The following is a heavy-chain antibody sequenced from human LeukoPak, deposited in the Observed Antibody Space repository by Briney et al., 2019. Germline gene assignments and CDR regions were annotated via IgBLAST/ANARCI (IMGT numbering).Heavy chain of an antibody. CDR2: IYYSGST. V-gene: IGHV4-59*01. Sequence: SETLSLTCTVSGGSISSYYWSWIRQPPGKGLEWIGYIYYSGSTNYNPSLKSRVTISVDTSKNQFSLKLSSVTAADTAVYYRARDRIDSIVRYFDLWGRGTLVTVSS. J-gene: IGHJ2*01. D-gene: IGHD3-22*01. CDR1: GGSISSYY. CDR3: ARDRIDSIVRYFDL.